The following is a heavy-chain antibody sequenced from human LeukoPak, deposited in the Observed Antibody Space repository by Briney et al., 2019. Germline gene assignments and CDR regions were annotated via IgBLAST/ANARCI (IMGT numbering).Heavy chain of an antibody. Sequence: GGSLRLSCAASGFTFSSYWMHWVRHAPGKGLVWVSHINSDGSYTNYADSVKGRFTISRDNAKNTLYLQMNSLRAEDTAVYYCARGGVTGLYWGQGTLVTVSS. J-gene: IGHJ4*02. CDR2: INSDGSYT. V-gene: IGHV3-74*01. D-gene: IGHD3-9*01. CDR1: GFTFSSYW. CDR3: ARGGVTGLY.